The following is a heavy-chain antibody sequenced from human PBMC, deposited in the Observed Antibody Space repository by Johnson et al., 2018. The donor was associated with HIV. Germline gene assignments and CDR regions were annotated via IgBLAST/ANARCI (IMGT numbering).Heavy chain of an antibody. D-gene: IGHD4-17*01. J-gene: IGHJ3*02. CDR3: AKRFPGGYGDYGAFDI. CDR2: ISGSGGST. CDR1: GFTFSSYA. V-gene: IGHV3-23*04. Sequence: VLLVESGGGLVQPGGSLRLSCAASGFTFSSYAMSWVRQAPGKGLEWVSAISGSGGSTYYADSVKGRFTISRDNSKNTLYLQMNSLRAEDTAVYYCAKRFPGGYGDYGAFDIWGQGTMVTVSS.